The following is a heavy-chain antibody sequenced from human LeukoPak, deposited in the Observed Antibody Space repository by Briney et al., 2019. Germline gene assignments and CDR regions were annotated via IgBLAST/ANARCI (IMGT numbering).Heavy chain of an antibody. CDR1: GDSVSSNSGA. V-gene: IGHV6-1*01. Sequence: SQTLSLTCAISGDSVSSNSGAWNWNRQSPSRGLEWLGRTYYRSKWYNDYAASVKSRISIKPDTSTNQFSLQLNSVTPEDTAVYYCARVVQFYFDYWGQGTLVTVSS. CDR3: ARVVQFYFDY. J-gene: IGHJ4*02. CDR2: TYYRSKWYN.